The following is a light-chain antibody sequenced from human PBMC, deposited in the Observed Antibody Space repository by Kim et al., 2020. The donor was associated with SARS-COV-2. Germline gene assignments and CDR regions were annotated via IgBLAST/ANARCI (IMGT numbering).Light chain of an antibody. CDR3: HQYNNWPLT. J-gene: IGKJ4*01. Sequence: VSPGEGATLSCRASQSVRSNLAWYQHRPGQAPRLLIYGASTRATGLPARFSASGSGTEFTLTISSLQSEDFAVYYCHQYNNWPLTFGGGTKVDIK. V-gene: IGKV3-15*01. CDR2: GAS. CDR1: QSVRSN.